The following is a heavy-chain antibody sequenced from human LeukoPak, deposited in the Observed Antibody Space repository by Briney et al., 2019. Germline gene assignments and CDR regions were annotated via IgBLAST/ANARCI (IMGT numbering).Heavy chain of an antibody. Sequence: GGSLRLSCAASGFTFSSYAMSWVRQAPGKGLEWVSAISGSGGSTYYADPVRGRFTISRDNSRNTVYLQMNSLSPKDTAVYYCAKDFTYASTWGYHFDYWGQGALVTVSS. CDR3: AKDFTYASTWGYHFDY. CDR2: ISGSGGST. CDR1: GFTFSSYA. D-gene: IGHD6-13*01. V-gene: IGHV3-23*01. J-gene: IGHJ4*02.